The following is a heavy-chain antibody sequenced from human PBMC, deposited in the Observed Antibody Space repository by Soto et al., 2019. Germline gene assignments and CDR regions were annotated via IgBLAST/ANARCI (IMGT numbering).Heavy chain of an antibody. D-gene: IGHD3-3*02. CDR2: INAGSGNT. CDR3: ARDTETLGPRANDALDI. CDR1: GYTFSAYT. Sequence: ASVKVSCKATGYTFSAYTMNWVRQAPGQSLEWMGWINAGSGNTKYSQNFQGRVSITRDTSASTVYMELTGLTSEDTAVYYCARDTETLGPRANDALDIWGQGTMVTVSS. V-gene: IGHV1-3*01. J-gene: IGHJ3*02.